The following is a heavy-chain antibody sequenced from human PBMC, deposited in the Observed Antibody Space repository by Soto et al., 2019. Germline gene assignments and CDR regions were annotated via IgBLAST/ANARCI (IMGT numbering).Heavy chain of an antibody. Sequence: EVQLVESGGGLVKPGGSLRLSCAASGFTFSSYSMNWVHQAPGKGLEWVSSISSSSSYIYYADSVKGRFTISRDNAKNSLYLQMNSLRAEDTAVYYCASESLGYCSSTSCLYDYWGQGTLVTVSS. V-gene: IGHV3-21*01. CDR1: GFTFSSYS. CDR3: ASESLGYCSSTSCLYDY. CDR2: ISSSSSYI. D-gene: IGHD2-2*01. J-gene: IGHJ4*02.